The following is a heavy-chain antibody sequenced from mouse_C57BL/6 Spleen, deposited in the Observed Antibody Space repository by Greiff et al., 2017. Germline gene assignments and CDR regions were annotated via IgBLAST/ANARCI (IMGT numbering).Heavy chain of an antibody. D-gene: IGHD1-1*01. CDR1: GYTFTSYW. CDR2: IDPSDSET. Sequence: VQLQQPGAELVRPGSSVKLSCKASGYTFTSYWMHWVKQRPIQGLEWIGNIDPSDSETHYNQKFKDKATLTVDKSSSTAYMQLSSLTSEDSAVYYCARQGEYSGSPFAYWGQGTLGTVSA. V-gene: IGHV1-52*01. CDR3: ARQGEYSGSPFAY. J-gene: IGHJ3*01.